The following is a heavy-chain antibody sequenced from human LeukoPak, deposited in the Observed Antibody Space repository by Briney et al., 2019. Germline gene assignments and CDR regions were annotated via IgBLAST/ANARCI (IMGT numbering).Heavy chain of an antibody. CDR2: ISSGSRYI. V-gene: IGHV3-21*01. CDR3: ARGITGTSYGMDV. CDR1: GFTFSSFS. D-gene: IGHD1-20*01. J-gene: IGHJ6*02. Sequence: PGGSLRLSWAASGFTFSSFSMNWVRQAPGKGLEWVSSISSGSRYIYYADSVKGRFTISRDNAKNSLYLQMNSLRAEDTAVYYCARGITGTSYGMDVWGQGTTVTVSS.